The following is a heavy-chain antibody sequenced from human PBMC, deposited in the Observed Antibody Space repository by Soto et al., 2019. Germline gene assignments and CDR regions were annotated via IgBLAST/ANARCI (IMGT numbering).Heavy chain of an antibody. D-gene: IGHD3-22*01. CDR2: IYHSGST. Sequence: SETLSLTCAVSGGSISSSNWWSWVRQPPGKGLEWIGEIYHSGSTNYNPSLKSRVTISVDKSKNQFSLRLSSVTAADTAVYYCARDKGYYYDSSSAFDIWGQGTMVTVSS. CDR3: ARDKGYYYDSSSAFDI. V-gene: IGHV4-4*02. J-gene: IGHJ3*02. CDR1: GGSISSSNW.